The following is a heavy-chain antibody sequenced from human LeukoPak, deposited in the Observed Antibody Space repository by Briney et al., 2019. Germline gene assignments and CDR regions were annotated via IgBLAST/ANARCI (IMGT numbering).Heavy chain of an antibody. J-gene: IGHJ5*02. CDR1: AYSISNGFL. V-gene: IGHV4-38-2*02. Sequence: PSETLSLTCTVSAYSISNGFLWGWIRPPPGKGLELIGRIYHSGATYCNPSIKSRVTMAVDTSKNQFSLKLSSVTAADTSVYYCARLSHVAGAAQVSWFDPWGQGNLVTVSS. CDR2: IYHSGAT. CDR3: ARLSHVAGAAQVSWFDP. D-gene: IGHD1-26*01.